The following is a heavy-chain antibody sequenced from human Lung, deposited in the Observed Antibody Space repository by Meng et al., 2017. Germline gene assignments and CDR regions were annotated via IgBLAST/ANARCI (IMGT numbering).Heavy chain of an antibody. CDR2: INPKSGDT. CDR1: GYNFPDYY. CDR3: ARDEDISAAGKLFGDY. D-gene: IGHD6-25*01. Sequence: ASVKVFCKPSGYNFPDYYIHWVRRAPGQGLEWMGRINPKSGDTHYAQKFQARVTMTGDTSISTAYMELNGLRSDDTAMYYCARDEDISAAGKLFGDYWGQGTLVTVSS. J-gene: IGHJ4*02. V-gene: IGHV1-2*06.